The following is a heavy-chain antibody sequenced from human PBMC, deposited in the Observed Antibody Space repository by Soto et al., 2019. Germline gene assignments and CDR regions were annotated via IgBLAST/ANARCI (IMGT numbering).Heavy chain of an antibody. J-gene: IGHJ6*03. CDR2: IYYSGST. Sequence: SETLSLTCTVSGGSISSSSYYWGWIRQPPGKGLEWIGSIYYSGSTYYNPSLKSRVTISVDTSKNQFSLKLSSVTAADTAVNYCARAGPGYSSGWYYYYYMDVWGKGTTVTVSS. CDR1: GGSISSSSYY. V-gene: IGHV4-39*01. D-gene: IGHD6-19*01. CDR3: ARAGPGYSSGWYYYYYMDV.